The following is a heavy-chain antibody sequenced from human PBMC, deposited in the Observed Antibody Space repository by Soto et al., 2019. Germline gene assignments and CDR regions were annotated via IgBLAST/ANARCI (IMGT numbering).Heavy chain of an antibody. CDR3: AREYYGDSYFDY. V-gene: IGHV4-4*02. D-gene: IGHD4-17*01. CDR2: IYHSGST. CDR1: GGSISSSNW. J-gene: IGHJ4*02. Sequence: QVQLQESGPGLVKPSGTLSLTCAVSGGSISSSNWWSWVRQPPGKGLEWIGEIYHSGSTNYNPSLKSRXXIXVXXSKNQFSLKLSSVTAADTAVYYCAREYYGDSYFDYWGQGTLVTVSS.